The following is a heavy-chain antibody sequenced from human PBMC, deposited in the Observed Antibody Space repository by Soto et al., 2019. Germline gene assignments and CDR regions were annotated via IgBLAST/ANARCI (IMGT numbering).Heavy chain of an antibody. Sequence: PGGSLRLSCAASGLTFSNYWMHWVRQAPGKGLVWVSRIKSDGRRTNYADAVKGRFTISRDNAKNTLYLQMNSLRAEDTAVYYCAAHDYGEYWGQGTLVTVSS. V-gene: IGHV3-74*01. CDR1: GLTFSNYW. J-gene: IGHJ4*02. CDR3: AAHDYGEY. CDR2: IKSDGRRT.